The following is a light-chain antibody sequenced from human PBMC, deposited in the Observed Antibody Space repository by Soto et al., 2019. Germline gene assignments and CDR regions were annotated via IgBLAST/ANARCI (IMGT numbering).Light chain of an antibody. J-gene: IGKJ2*01. CDR2: GAS. CDR1: QSVSSN. V-gene: IGKV3-15*01. Sequence: EKVMTQSPATLSVSPGERATLSCRASQSVSSNLAWYQQKPGQAPRLLIYGASTRATGIPARFSGSGSGTAVTLTISSLQSEDFAVYYCQQYNNWPPYTFGQGTKLEIK. CDR3: QQYNNWPPYT.